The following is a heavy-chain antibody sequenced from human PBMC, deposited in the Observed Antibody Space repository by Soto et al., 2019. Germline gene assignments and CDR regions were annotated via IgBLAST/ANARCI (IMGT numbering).Heavy chain of an antibody. V-gene: IGHV4-30-2*01. Sequence: SETLSLTCAVSGGSISSGGYSWSWIRRPPGKGLEWIGYIYHSGSTYYNPSLKSRVTISVDRSKNQFSLKLSSVTAADTAVYYCARVSGYYDSSGYYPPPDAFDIWGQGTMVTVSS. J-gene: IGHJ3*02. CDR2: IYHSGST. CDR3: ARVSGYYDSSGYYPPPDAFDI. CDR1: GGSISSGGYS. D-gene: IGHD3-22*01.